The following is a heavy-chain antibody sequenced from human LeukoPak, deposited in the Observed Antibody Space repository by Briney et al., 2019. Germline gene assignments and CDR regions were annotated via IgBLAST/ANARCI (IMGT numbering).Heavy chain of an antibody. CDR1: GGSISSHY. CDR2: IYYSEST. CDR3: TAGRSDYFDF. J-gene: IGHJ4*02. V-gene: IGHV4-39*01. Sequence: PSETLSLTCTVSGGSISSHYWGWIRQPPGKGLEWIGSIYYSESTYYNPSLKSRVTISVDTSKNQFSLKLSSVTAADTAVYYCTAGRSDYFDFWGQGTLVTVSS. D-gene: IGHD6-25*01.